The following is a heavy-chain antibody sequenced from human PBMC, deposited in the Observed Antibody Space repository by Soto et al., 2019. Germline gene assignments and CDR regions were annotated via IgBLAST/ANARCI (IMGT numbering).Heavy chain of an antibody. J-gene: IGHJ6*02. CDR2: ISYDGSNK. V-gene: IGHV3-30*18. CDR3: AKGYCSGGSCAYYYYYYGMDV. Sequence: QVQLVESGGGVVQPGRSLRLSCAASRFTFSSYGMHWVRQAPGKGLEWVALISYDGSNKYYADSVKGRFTISRDNSKNTLYLQMNSRRAEDTAVYYCAKGYCSGGSCAYYYYYYGMDVWGQGTTVTVSS. D-gene: IGHD2-15*01. CDR1: RFTFSSYG.